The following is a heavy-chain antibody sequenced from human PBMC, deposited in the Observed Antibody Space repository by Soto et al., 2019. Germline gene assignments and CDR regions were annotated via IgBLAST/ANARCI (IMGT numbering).Heavy chain of an antibody. J-gene: IGHJ4*02. CDR1: GYTFTSYG. Sequence: ASVKVSCKASGYTFTSYGISWVLQAPGQGLEWMGWISAYNGNTNYAQKLQGRVTMTTDTSTSTAYMELRSLRSDDTAVYYCARVNSIVGATKNFDYWGQGTLVTVSS. CDR3: ARVNSIVGATKNFDY. D-gene: IGHD1-26*01. V-gene: IGHV1-18*04. CDR2: ISAYNGNT.